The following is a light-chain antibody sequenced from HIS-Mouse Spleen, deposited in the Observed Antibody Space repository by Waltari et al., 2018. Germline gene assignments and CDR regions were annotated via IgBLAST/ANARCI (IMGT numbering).Light chain of an antibody. CDR3: CSYAGSSTFLV. J-gene: IGLJ2*01. V-gene: IGLV2-23*03. Sequence: QSALTQPASVSGSPGQSITISCTGTSSDVGSYNLVSWYQQHPGKAPKLRIYEGSKRPSGVSNRFSGSKSGNTASLTISGLQAEDEADYYCCSYAGSSTFLVFGGGTKLTVL. CDR2: EGS. CDR1: SSDVGSYNL.